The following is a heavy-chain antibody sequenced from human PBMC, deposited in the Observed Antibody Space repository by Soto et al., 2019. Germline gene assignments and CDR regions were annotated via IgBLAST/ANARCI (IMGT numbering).Heavy chain of an antibody. V-gene: IGHV3-30-3*01. CDR2: ISYDASNK. D-gene: IGHD4-4*01. CDR1: GFTFSSYA. J-gene: IGHJ4*02. CDR3: ATGRSISTVTMFDY. Sequence: QVQLVESGGGVVQPGRSLRLSCAASGFTFSSYAMHWVRQAPGKGLEGVAVISYDASNKYYADSVKGRFTISRDNSENTLYLQMNSLRVEDTAVYYCATGRSISTVTMFDYWGQGTLVTVPS.